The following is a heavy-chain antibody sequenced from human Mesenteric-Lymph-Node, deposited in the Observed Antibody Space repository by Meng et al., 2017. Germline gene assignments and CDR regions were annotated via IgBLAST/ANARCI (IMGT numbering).Heavy chain of an antibody. D-gene: IGHD2-2*01. CDR3: AKESRLDFDS. Sequence: VQLCVSGGGFVQPGGSLRLSCAASGFTSSSYAMSWVRQAPGTGLEWVSTFGSSANTYYADSVKGRFTISRDISTNTLYLQMSSLRTDDTAIYYCAKESRLDFDSWGQGTLVTVSS. J-gene: IGHJ4*02. CDR2: FGSSANT. CDR1: GFTSSSYA. V-gene: IGHV3-23*01.